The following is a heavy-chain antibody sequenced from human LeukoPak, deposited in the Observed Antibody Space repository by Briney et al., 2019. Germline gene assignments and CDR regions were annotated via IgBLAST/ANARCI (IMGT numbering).Heavy chain of an antibody. CDR3: ARERTGYFVGVVYYLDY. J-gene: IGHJ4*02. D-gene: IGHD3-9*01. Sequence: GGSLRLSCAASGFTFSSYWMSWVRQAPGKGLEWVANIKQDGSEKYYVDSVKGRFTISRDNAKNSLYLQMNSLRAEDTAVYYCARERTGYFVGVVYYLDYWGQGTLVTVSS. V-gene: IGHV3-7*01. CDR2: IKQDGSEK. CDR1: GFTFSSYW.